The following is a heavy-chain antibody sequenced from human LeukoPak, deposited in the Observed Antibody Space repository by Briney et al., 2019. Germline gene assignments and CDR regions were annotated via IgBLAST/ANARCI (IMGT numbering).Heavy chain of an antibody. D-gene: IGHD1-7*01. V-gene: IGHV3-48*04. J-gene: IGHJ4*02. CDR1: GFTFSIYS. Sequence: GGSLRLSCAASGFTFSIYSMNWVRQAPGKGLEWVSYISSSGSTIYYADSVKGRFTISRDNAKNSLYLQMNSLRAEDTAVYYCASSTPFPYNWNYVRWGQGTLVTVSS. CDR2: ISSSGSTI. CDR3: ASSTPFPYNWNYVR.